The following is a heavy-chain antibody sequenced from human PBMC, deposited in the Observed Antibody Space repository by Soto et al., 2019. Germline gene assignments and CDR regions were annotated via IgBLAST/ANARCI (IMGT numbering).Heavy chain of an antibody. J-gene: IGHJ4*02. Sequence: HPGGSLRLSCAASGFTFRSYAMHWVRQAPGKGLEWVAVISYDENNRYYTDSVKGRFTISRGNAKNSLYLQMNSLRVEDTAFYYCVRGASLNFDYWGQGTLVTAPQ. CDR2: ISYDENNR. D-gene: IGHD1-26*01. CDR1: GFTFRSYA. CDR3: VRGASLNFDY. V-gene: IGHV3-30-3*01.